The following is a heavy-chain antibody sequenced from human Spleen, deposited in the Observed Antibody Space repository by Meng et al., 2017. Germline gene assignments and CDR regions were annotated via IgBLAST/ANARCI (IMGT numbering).Heavy chain of an antibody. CDR3: ARDPVRIQWNYYYYYGMDV. V-gene: IGHV3-21*01. D-gene: IGHD5-12*01. J-gene: IGHJ6*02. CDR1: GFTFSSYS. Sequence: GESLKISCAASGFTFSSYSMNWVRQAPGKGLEWVSSISSSSSYIYYADSVKGRFTISRDNAKNSLYLQMNSLRAEDTAVYYCARDPVRIQWNYYYYYGMDVWGQGTTVTVSS. CDR2: ISSSSSYI.